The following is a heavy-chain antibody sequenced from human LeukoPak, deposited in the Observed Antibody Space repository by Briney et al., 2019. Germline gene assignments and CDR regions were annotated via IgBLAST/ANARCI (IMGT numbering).Heavy chain of an antibody. D-gene: IGHD3-9*01. CDR1: GGTFSSYA. V-gene: IGHV1-69*04. CDR3: ATVGRNDFLTGYSQPYDY. CDR2: IIPILGIA. Sequence: SVKVSCKASGGTFSSYAIGWVRQAPGQGLEWMGRIIPILGIANYAQKFQGRVTITADKSTSTAYMELSSLRSEDTAVYYCATVGRNDFLTGYSQPYDYWGQGTLVTVSS. J-gene: IGHJ4*02.